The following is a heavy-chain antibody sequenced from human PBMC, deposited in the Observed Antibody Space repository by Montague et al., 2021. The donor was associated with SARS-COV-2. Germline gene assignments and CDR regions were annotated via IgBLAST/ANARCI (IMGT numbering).Heavy chain of an antibody. CDR3: VRGIEAAGSYDY. Sequence: CAISGDSVSSNSATWNWIRQSPSRGLEWLGRTYYRSMWKSDYARSVKSRIAINPDTSKNPFSLQLSSVTPEDTALYYCVRGIEAAGSYDYWGQGTLVTVSS. V-gene: IGHV6-1*01. J-gene: IGHJ4*02. D-gene: IGHD6-13*01. CDR2: TYYRSMWKS. CDR1: GDSVSSNSAT.